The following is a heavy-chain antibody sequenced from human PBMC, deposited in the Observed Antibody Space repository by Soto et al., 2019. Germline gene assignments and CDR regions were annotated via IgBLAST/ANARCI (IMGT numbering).Heavy chain of an antibody. CDR1: GGSISSGGYY. V-gene: IGHV4-31*03. J-gene: IGHJ6*02. Sequence: PSETLSLTCTVSGGSISSGGYYWSWIRQHPGKGLEWIGYIYYSGSTYYNPSLKSRVTISVDASKNQFSLKLSSVTAADTAVYYCARDTPLGGYYDSSGHYYYYYGMDVWRQGTTVTVSS. D-gene: IGHD3-22*01. CDR2: IYYSGST. CDR3: ARDTPLGGYYDSSGHYYYYYGMDV.